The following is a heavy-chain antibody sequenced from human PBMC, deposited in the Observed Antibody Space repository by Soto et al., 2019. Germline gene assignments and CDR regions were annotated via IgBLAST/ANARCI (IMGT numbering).Heavy chain of an antibody. CDR2: IYHSGST. V-gene: IGHV4-30-2*01. Sequence: SETLSLTCAVSGGSISSGGYSWSWIRQPPGKGLEWIGYIYHSGSTYYNPSLKSRVTISVDRSKNQFSLKLSSVTAADTAVYYCARGFLSYYDSSGYYYDWFDPWGQGTLVTVS. D-gene: IGHD3-22*01. J-gene: IGHJ5*02. CDR1: GGSISSGGYS. CDR3: ARGFLSYYDSSGYYYDWFDP.